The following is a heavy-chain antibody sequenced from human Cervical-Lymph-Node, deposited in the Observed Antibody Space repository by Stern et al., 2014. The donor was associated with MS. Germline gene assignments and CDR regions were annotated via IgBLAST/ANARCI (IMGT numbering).Heavy chain of an antibody. Sequence: QVQLVQSGAEVMKPGASLKVSCEAYGYRFNRYTIHWVRQAPGHSLEWMGWLKAFSGNTKYVQKFQGRITFTRDTSASTAYMDLSSLTSEDTAVYYCAREYFDISGYYYFFDYWGQGTPVTVS. CDR1: GYRFNRYT. J-gene: IGHJ4*02. CDR3: AREYFDISGYYYFFDY. CDR2: LKAFSGNT. V-gene: IGHV1-3*01. D-gene: IGHD3-22*01.